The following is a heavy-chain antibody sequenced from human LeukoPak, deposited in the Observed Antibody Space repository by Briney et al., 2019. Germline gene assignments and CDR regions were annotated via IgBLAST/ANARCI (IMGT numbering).Heavy chain of an antibody. CDR3: ARGLYCSGGSCRFDY. CDR1: GYSFTSSW. V-gene: IGHV5-51*01. Sequence: GESLKISCGGSGYSFTSSWIGWVRQMPGKGLEWMGIIYPGDSDIRYSPSFQGQVTISADKSITTAYLQWSSLKASDTAIYYCARGLYCSGGSCRFDYWGQGTLVTVSS. J-gene: IGHJ4*02. D-gene: IGHD2-15*01. CDR2: IYPGDSDI.